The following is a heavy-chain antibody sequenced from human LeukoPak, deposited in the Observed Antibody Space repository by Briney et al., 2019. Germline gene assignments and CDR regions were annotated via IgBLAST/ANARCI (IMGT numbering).Heavy chain of an antibody. Sequence: PGGSLRLSCAASGFTFDDYGMSWVRQAPGKGLEWVSGINWNGGSTGYADSVKGRFTISRDNAKNSLYLQMNSLRAEDTALYYCARDDETGISCYFDYWGQGTLVTVSS. D-gene: IGHD3-9*01. CDR3: ARDDETGISCYFDY. V-gene: IGHV3-20*04. J-gene: IGHJ4*02. CDR2: INWNGGST. CDR1: GFTFDDYG.